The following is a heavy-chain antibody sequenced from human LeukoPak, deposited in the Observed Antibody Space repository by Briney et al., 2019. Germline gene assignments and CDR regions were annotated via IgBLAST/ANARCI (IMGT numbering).Heavy chain of an antibody. Sequence: ASVKVSCKASGYTFTSYGISWVRQAPGQGLEWMGWISAYNGNTNYAQKLQGRVTMTTDTSTSTAYMELRSLRSDDTAVYYGARDRLGYSSGWEPFDYWGQGTLVTVSS. D-gene: IGHD6-19*01. V-gene: IGHV1-18*01. J-gene: IGHJ4*02. CDR2: ISAYNGNT. CDR3: ARDRLGYSSGWEPFDY. CDR1: GYTFTSYG.